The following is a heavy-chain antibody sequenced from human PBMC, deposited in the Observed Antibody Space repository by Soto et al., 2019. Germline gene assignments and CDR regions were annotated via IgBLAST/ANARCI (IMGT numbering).Heavy chain of an antibody. CDR1: GGSISSYY. D-gene: IGHD4-17*01. CDR3: ATKQGYGGNSRDAFDI. J-gene: IGHJ3*02. Sequence: SDTLSLTCTVSGGSISSYYWSWIRQPPGKGLEWIGYIYYSGSTNYNPSLKSRVTISVDTSKNQFSLKLSSVTAADTAVYYCATKQGYGGNSRDAFDIWGQGTMVTVS. CDR2: IYYSGST. V-gene: IGHV4-59*01.